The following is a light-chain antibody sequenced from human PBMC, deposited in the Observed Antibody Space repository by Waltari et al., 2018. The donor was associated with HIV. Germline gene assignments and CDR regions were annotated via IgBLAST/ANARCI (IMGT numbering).Light chain of an antibody. CDR1: GSNVGVHF. CDR3: YSTDSSGISGM. V-gene: IGLV1-47*01. J-gene: IGLJ3*02. CDR2: SNN. Sequence: QSVLTQAPSASGTPGQRVTLPCSGTGSNVGVHFVSWYPQLPEMAPKLLIYSNNERPSRFPDRFSGSSSGTMATLTISGAQVEDEADYYCYSTDSSGISGMCGGGTKRAVL.